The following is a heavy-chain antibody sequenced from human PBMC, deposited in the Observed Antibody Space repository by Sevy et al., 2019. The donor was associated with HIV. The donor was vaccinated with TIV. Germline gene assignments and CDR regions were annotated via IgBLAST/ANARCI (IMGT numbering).Heavy chain of an antibody. Sequence: GGSLRLSCAASGFTFSSYGMYWVRQTPGKGLEWVAVIWYDGSNKYYADSVKGRFTISRDNSKNTLFLQMNSLRAEDTAEYYCARDLPQHYGSGSYYDAFDIWGQGTMVTVSS. D-gene: IGHD3-10*01. CDR1: GFTFSSYG. CDR3: ARDLPQHYGSGSYYDAFDI. V-gene: IGHV3-33*01. CDR2: IWYDGSNK. J-gene: IGHJ3*02.